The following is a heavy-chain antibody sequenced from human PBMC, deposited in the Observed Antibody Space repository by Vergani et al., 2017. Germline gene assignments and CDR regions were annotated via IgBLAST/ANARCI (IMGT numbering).Heavy chain of an antibody. V-gene: IGHV1-69*02. D-gene: IGHD3-22*01. CDR1: GGTFSSYT. Sequence: QVQLVQSGAEVKKPGSSVKVSCKASGGTFSSYTISWVRQAPGQGLEWMGRIIPILGIANYAQKFQGRVTITADKSTSTAYMELSSLRSEDTAVYYCASDLYYCDSSGYADYWGQGTLVTVSS. CDR2: IIPILGIA. CDR3: ASDLYYCDSSGYADY. J-gene: IGHJ4*02.